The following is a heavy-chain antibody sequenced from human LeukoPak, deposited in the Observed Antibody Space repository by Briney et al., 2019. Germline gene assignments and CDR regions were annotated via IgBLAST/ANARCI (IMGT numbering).Heavy chain of an antibody. CDR1: GFTFDDYA. CDR2: ISWNSGSI. D-gene: IGHD5-12*01. J-gene: IGHJ4*02. Sequence: GGSLRLSCAASGFTFDDYAMHWVRQAPGKGLEWVSGISWNSGSIGYADSVKGRFTISRDNAKNSLYLQMNSLRAEDTALYYCAKDLFSGSHTYFDYWGQGTLVTVSS. V-gene: IGHV3-9*01. CDR3: AKDLFSGSHTYFDY.